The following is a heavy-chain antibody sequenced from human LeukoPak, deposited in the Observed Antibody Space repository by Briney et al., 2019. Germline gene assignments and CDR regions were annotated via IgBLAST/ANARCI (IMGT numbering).Heavy chain of an antibody. J-gene: IGHJ4*02. D-gene: IGHD1-26*01. CDR1: GFTLNNYW. V-gene: IGHV3-74*01. Sequence: GGSLRLSCAASGFTLNNYWMHWVRQAPGKGLVWVSRISVDGSSISYADSVKGRFTISRDNARNTLYLQMNSLRAEDTAVYYCTRIKWDLTYFDYWGQGTLVTASS. CDR2: ISVDGSSI. CDR3: TRIKWDLTYFDY.